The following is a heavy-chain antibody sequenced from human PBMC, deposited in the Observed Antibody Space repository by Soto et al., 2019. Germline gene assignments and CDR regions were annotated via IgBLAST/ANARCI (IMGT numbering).Heavy chain of an antibody. CDR3: ARIKRLFSPYHEYYYYMDV. CDR2: IYYSGST. J-gene: IGHJ6*03. Sequence: SETLSLTCTVSGGSISSSSYYWGWVRQPPGKGLEWIGSIYYSGSTYYNPSLKSRVTISVDTSKNQFSLKLSSVTAADTAVYYCARIKRLFSPYHEYYYYMDVWGRGTTVTVSS. V-gene: IGHV4-39*01. CDR1: GGSISSSSYY.